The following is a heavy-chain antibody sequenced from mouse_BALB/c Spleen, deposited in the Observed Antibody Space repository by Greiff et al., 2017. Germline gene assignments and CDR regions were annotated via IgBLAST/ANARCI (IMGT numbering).Heavy chain of an antibody. Sequence: EVKLVESGGGLVQPGGSRKLSCAASGFTFSSFGMHWVRQAPEKGLEWVAYISSGSSTIYYADTVKGRFTISRDNPKNTLFLQMTSLRSEDTAMYYCAREGSYDYFDYWGQGTTLTVSS. CDR2: ISSGSSTI. V-gene: IGHV5-17*02. CDR1: GFTFSSFG. CDR3: AREGSYDYFDY. J-gene: IGHJ2*01. D-gene: IGHD1-1*02.